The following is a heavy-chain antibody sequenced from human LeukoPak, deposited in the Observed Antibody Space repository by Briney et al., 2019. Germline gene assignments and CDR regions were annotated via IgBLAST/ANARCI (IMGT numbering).Heavy chain of an antibody. D-gene: IGHD3-9*01. CDR3: APGFNGRDHFNDVFFDI. Sequence: ASVKVSCKVSGYTLSELSIHWVRQVPGKGFTWMGGFDPEDVDIAYAQNFQGRVTMTEDTSTDTAYMELSSLTSEDTAVYYCAPGFNGRDHFNDVFFDIGAKGTLVTVSS. CDR1: GYTLSELS. J-gene: IGHJ3*02. V-gene: IGHV1-24*01. CDR2: FDPEDVDI.